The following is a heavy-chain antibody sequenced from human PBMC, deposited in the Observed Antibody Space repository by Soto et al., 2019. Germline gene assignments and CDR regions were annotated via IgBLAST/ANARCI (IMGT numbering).Heavy chain of an antibody. CDR1: GFTFSSYA. CDR3: AKAIRVPGIAVAGTYFQH. J-gene: IGHJ1*01. Sequence: GGSLRLSCAASGFTFSSYAMSWVRQAPGKGLEWVSAISGSGGSTYYADSVKGRFTISRDNSKNTLYLQMNSLRAEDTAVYYCAKAIRVPGIAVAGTYFQHWGQGTLVTVSS. CDR2: ISGSGGST. V-gene: IGHV3-23*01. D-gene: IGHD6-19*01.